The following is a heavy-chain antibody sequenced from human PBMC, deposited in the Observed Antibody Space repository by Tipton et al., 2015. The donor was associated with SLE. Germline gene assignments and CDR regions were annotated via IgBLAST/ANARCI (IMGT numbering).Heavy chain of an antibody. CDR3: ARMAAVVVIPYYFDY. J-gene: IGHJ4*02. Sequence: QVQLVQSGAEMEKPGASVKVSCKASGYTFTGYSIYWLRQAPGQGLEWVGRLNPNSGETKYAERFQGRVTMSVDTSKNQFSLKLSSVTAADTAVYYCARMAAVVVIPYYFDYWGQGTLVTVSS. V-gene: IGHV1-2*06. D-gene: IGHD3-22*01. CDR2: LNPNSGET. CDR1: GYTFTGYS.